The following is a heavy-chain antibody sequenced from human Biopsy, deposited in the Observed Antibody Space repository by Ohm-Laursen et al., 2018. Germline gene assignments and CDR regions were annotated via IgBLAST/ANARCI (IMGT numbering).Heavy chain of an antibody. V-gene: IGHV3-23*01. CDR1: GFTFSSYA. D-gene: IGHD4-17*01. J-gene: IGHJ4*02. Sequence: GSLRLSCAASGFTFSSYAMTWFRQAPGKGLEWVSTISGNSDIIYDTDSVKGRFTISRDNSKHTLYLQMNSLRADDTAVYYCALAAAQTVTHFDYWGQGTLVTVSS. CDR2: ISGNSDII. CDR3: ALAAAQTVTHFDY.